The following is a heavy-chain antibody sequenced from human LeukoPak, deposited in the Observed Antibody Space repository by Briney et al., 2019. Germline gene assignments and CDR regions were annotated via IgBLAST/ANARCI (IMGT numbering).Heavy chain of an antibody. V-gene: IGHV3-30-3*01. D-gene: IGHD2-15*01. CDR3: ARQKDIVVVVTTTGSFDY. CDR1: IFTFSNYA. Sequence: GGSLRLSCAASIFTFSNYAMHWVRQAPGKGLEWVAVISYDGSSKYYADSVKGRFTISRDNSKEMLYLQMNNLRAEDTALYYCARQKDIVVVVTTTGSFDYWGQGTLVTVSS. J-gene: IGHJ4*02. CDR2: ISYDGSSK.